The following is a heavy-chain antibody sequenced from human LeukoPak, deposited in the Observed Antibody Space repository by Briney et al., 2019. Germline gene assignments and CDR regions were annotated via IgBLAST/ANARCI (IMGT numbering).Heavy chain of an antibody. CDR3: ARGKRARRGQTYYYYYGMDV. CDR1: GGTLSSYA. Sequence: ASVKVSCKASGGTLSSYAISWVRQAPGQGLEWMGRIIPILGIANYAQKFQGRVTITADKSTSTAYMELSSLRSEDTAVYYCARGKRARRGQTYYYYYGMDVWGQGTTVTVSS. CDR2: IIPILGIA. D-gene: IGHD6-25*01. V-gene: IGHV1-69*04. J-gene: IGHJ6*02.